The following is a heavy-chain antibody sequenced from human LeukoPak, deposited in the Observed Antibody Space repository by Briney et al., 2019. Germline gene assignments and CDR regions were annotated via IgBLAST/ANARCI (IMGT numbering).Heavy chain of an antibody. Sequence: GGSLRLSCAASGFTFSSYAMSWVRQAPGKGLEWVSAISGSGGSTYYADSVKGRFTISRDNSKNTLYLQMNSLRAEDTAVYYCARSDYSNYVGDYWGQGTLVTVSS. J-gene: IGHJ4*02. D-gene: IGHD4-11*01. V-gene: IGHV3-23*01. CDR2: ISGSGGST. CDR1: GFTFSSYA. CDR3: ARSDYSNYVGDY.